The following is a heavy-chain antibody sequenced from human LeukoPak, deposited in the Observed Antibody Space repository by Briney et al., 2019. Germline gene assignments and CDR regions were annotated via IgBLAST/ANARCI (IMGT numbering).Heavy chain of an antibody. CDR1: GGTFSSYA. D-gene: IGHD1-1*01. J-gene: IGHJ5*02. Sequence: SVKVSCKASGGTFSSYAISWVRQAPGQGLEWMGRIIPILGIANYAQKFQGRVTITADKSTSTAYMELSSLSSEDTAVYYCARDSPVLGFDPWGQGTLVTVSS. CDR2: IIPILGIA. V-gene: IGHV1-69*04. CDR3: ARDSPVLGFDP.